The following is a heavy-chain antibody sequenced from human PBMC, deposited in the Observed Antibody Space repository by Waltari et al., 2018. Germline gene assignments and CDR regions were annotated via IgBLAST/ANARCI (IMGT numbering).Heavy chain of an antibody. CDR1: GYTLTEIP. J-gene: IGHJ4*02. CDR3: APSRRERADGSYFDS. Sequence: QVQLVQSEAEVKQPGASVKVACKFPGYTLTEIPVHWVLQAHGKGLEWMGFFDPEEGETIYAQKFEGRVSMTEDTSTDTAYMELSSLRFEDTALYYCAPSRRERADGSYFDSWGQGTLVTVSS. V-gene: IGHV1-24*01. CDR2: FDPEEGET. D-gene: IGHD1-26*01.